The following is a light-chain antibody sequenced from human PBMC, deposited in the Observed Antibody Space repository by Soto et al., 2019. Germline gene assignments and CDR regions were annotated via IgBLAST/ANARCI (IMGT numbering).Light chain of an antibody. J-gene: IGLJ1*01. Sequence: PGQKVTISCSGSSSNIGNNYVSWYQQLPGTAPKLLIYDNNKRPSGIPDRFSGSKSGTSATLGITGLQTGDEADYYCGTWDSSLSAGVFGTGTKVTVL. V-gene: IGLV1-51*01. CDR2: DNN. CDR1: SSNIGNNY. CDR3: GTWDSSLSAGV.